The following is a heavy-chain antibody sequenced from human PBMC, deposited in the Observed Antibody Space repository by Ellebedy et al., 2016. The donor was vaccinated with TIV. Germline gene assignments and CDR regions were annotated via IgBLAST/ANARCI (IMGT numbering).Heavy chain of an antibody. CDR2: ISGTTGTT. V-gene: IGHV3-48*01. D-gene: IGHD2/OR15-2a*01. Sequence: PGGSLRLSCTASGFTFNGYGMNWVRQAPGKGLEWLSSISGTTGTTHYADSVRGRFTISRDNSKNTLYLQLNSLRVEDTAIYYCAREQNIESYRTSDYWGQGTLVTVSS. CDR1: GFTFNGYG. CDR3: AREQNIESYRTSDY. J-gene: IGHJ4*02.